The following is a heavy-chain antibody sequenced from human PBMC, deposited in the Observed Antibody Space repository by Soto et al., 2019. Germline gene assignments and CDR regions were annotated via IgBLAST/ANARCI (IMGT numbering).Heavy chain of an antibody. J-gene: IGHJ6*02. V-gene: IGHV3-30*18. Sequence: QVQLVESGGGVVQPGRSLRLSCAASGFTFSSYGMHWVRQAPGKGLEWVAVISYDGSNKYYADCVKGRFTISRDNSKNTLYLQMNSLRAEDTAVYYCAKATKGLFYYYYYGMDVGGQGTTVTVSS. D-gene: IGHD2-21*01. CDR3: AKATKGLFYYYYYGMDV. CDR1: GFTFSSYG. CDR2: ISYDGSNK.